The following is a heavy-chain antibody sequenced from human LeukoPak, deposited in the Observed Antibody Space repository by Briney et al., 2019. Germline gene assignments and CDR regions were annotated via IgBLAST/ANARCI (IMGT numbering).Heavy chain of an antibody. CDR2: ISSSGSTI. D-gene: IGHD3-22*01. CDR1: GFTFSDYY. J-gene: IGHJ5*02. CDR3: ARDAFAYYYDSSGYYHTHWFEL. V-gene: IGHV3-11*01. Sequence: GGSLRLSCAASGFTFSDYYMSWIRQAPGKGLEWVSYISSSGSTIYYADSVKGRFTISRDNAKNSLYLQMNSLRAEETAVYYCARDAFAYYYDSSGYYHTHWFELWGQGTLVTVSS.